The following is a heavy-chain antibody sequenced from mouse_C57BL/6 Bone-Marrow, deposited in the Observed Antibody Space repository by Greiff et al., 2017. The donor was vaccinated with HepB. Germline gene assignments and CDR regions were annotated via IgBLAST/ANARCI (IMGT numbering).Heavy chain of an antibody. Sequence: VQLQQSGAELVRPGASVKLSCTASGFNIKDYYMHWVKQRPEQGLEWIGWIDPENGDTEYASKFQGKATITADTSSNTAYLQLSSLTSEDTAVYYCTPYSNYYAMDYWGQGTSVTVSS. J-gene: IGHJ4*01. CDR1: GFNIKDYY. CDR2: IDPENGDT. CDR3: TPYSNYYAMDY. D-gene: IGHD2-5*01. V-gene: IGHV14-4*01.